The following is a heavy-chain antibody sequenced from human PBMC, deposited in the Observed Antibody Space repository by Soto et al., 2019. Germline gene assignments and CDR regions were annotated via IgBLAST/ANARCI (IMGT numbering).Heavy chain of an antibody. Sequence: ASVKVSCKASGFTFSTYYIHWLRQAPGQGLEWMGVINPNGGGTSIAQKFQGRVTMTRDTSTTTVYMELSSLRSEDTAIYYCARGFKGGLYLFDYWGRGTLVTVSS. CDR1: GFTFSTYY. J-gene: IGHJ4*02. CDR3: ARGFKGGLYLFDY. V-gene: IGHV1-46*01. CDR2: INPNGGGT. D-gene: IGHD2-21*01.